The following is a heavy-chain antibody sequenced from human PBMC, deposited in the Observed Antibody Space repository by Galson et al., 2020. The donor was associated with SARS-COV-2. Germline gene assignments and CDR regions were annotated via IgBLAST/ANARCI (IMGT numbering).Heavy chain of an antibody. D-gene: IGHD3-16*01. CDR1: GFTFSSYE. Sequence: GGSLRLSCAASGFTFSSYEMNWVRQAPGKGLEWLSYISSSGDTMYYADSVKGRFTISRDNAKNSVYLQMNSLRAEDTAVYYCTRVGGRTYWYFDLWGRGTLVTVSS. CDR2: ISSSGDTM. CDR3: TRVGGRTYWYFDL. V-gene: IGHV3-48*03. J-gene: IGHJ2*01.